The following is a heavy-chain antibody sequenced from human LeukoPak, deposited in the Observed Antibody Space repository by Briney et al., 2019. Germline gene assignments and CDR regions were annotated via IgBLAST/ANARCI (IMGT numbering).Heavy chain of an antibody. D-gene: IGHD6-13*01. Sequence: GGSLRLSCAASGFTFSSYGMHWVRQAPGKGLEWVAFIRYDGSNKYYADSVKGRFTISRDNSKNTLYLQMNSLRAEDTAVYYCANQGIAAAGTYFQHWGQGTLVTVSS. CDR1: GFTFSSYG. CDR2: IRYDGSNK. CDR3: ANQGIAAAGTYFQH. V-gene: IGHV3-30*02. J-gene: IGHJ1*01.